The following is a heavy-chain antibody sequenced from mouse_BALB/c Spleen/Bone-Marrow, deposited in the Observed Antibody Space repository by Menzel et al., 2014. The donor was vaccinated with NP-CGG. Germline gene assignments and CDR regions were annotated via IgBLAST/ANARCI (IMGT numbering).Heavy chain of an antibody. D-gene: IGHD1-1*01. CDR3: ARFATGSFAY. Sequence: QVQLQQSGAELVRPGSSVKISCKASGYVFXDYWMNWLRQRPGQGLEWIGQIFPVNADTNYKAIFKDKVTLTADKSSTTAYMQLNSLTSEDSAVYFCARFATGSFAYWGQGTLVTVSA. CDR1: GYVFXDYW. CDR2: IFPVNADT. V-gene: IGHV1-80*01. J-gene: IGHJ3*01.